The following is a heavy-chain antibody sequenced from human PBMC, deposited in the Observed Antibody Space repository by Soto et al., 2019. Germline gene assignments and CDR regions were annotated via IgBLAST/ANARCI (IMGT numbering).Heavy chain of an antibody. D-gene: IGHD1-26*01. CDR2: ISSNGIIT. CDR3: AKSSGGSYQEFDY. V-gene: IGHV3-30*18. CDR1: GFILSNYG. Sequence: QGQRVESGGGVVHPGRSLRLSCAGTGFILSNYGMQWVRQAPGKGLEWVAVISSNGIITYADSVKGRFTISRDNSKNTVNLQMNSLRAEDTGLYYCAKSSGGSYQEFDYWGQGTLVTVSS. J-gene: IGHJ4*02.